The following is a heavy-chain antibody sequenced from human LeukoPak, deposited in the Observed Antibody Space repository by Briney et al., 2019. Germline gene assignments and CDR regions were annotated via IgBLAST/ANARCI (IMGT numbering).Heavy chain of an antibody. CDR3: ARRYYDILTGPEAFNS. CDR1: GGSISSNSYY. Sequence: PSETLSLTCTVSGGSISSNSYYWGWIRQPPGKGLEWIGNIYYSGTTYYNPSLNSRVTIFVDTSNNQFSLKLTSVTAADTAVYYCARRYYDILTGPEAFNSWGQGILVTVSS. V-gene: IGHV4-39*01. J-gene: IGHJ4*02. D-gene: IGHD3-9*01. CDR2: IYYSGTT.